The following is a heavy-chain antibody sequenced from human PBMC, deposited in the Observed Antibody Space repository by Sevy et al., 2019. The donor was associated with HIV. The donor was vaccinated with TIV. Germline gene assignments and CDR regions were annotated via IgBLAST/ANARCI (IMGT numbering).Heavy chain of an antibody. D-gene: IGHD5-18*01. CDR3: ASPGGYRYGSLLDN. CDR2: INPNSGDT. CDR1: GYTFSDYF. V-gene: IGHV1-2*02. Sequence: ASVKVSCKASGYTFSDYFMHWVRQAPGQGLEWMGWINPNSGDTKYAQKFQGRVTVTRDTSIRTAYMELSSLRFDDTAVYYCASPGGYRYGSLLDNWGQGTLVTASS. J-gene: IGHJ4*02.